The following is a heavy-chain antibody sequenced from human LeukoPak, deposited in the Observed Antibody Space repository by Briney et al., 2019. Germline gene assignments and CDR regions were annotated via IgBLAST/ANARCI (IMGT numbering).Heavy chain of an antibody. CDR2: INPNSGGT. Sequence: ASVKVSCKASGYTFTGYYMHWVRQAPGQGLEWMGWINPNSGGTNYAQKFQGRVTMTRDTSTNTAYVELRSLRSDDTAVYYCARQVTTSYYYGLDVWGQGTTVTVSS. D-gene: IGHD4-11*01. J-gene: IGHJ6*02. V-gene: IGHV1-2*02. CDR3: ARQVTTSYYYGLDV. CDR1: GYTFTGYY.